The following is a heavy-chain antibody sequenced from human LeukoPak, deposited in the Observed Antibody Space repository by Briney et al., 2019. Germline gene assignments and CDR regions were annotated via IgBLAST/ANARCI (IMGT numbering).Heavy chain of an antibody. CDR1: GFTFSTSS. J-gene: IGHJ4*02. Sequence: GGSLRLSCAASGFTFSTSSMHWVRQAPGKGLEWVAVISYDGSNKYYADSVKGRFTISRDNSKNTLYLQMNSLRAEDTAVYYCAKDRIRYSSSWKPDYWGQGTLVTVSS. CDR3: AKDRIRYSSSWKPDY. D-gene: IGHD6-13*01. V-gene: IGHV3-30*18. CDR2: ISYDGSNK.